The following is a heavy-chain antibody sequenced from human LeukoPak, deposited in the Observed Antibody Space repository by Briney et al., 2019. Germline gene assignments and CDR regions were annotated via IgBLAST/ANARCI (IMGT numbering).Heavy chain of an antibody. V-gene: IGHV3-23*01. Sequence: GGSLRLSCAASGFTFSSYAMSWVRQAPGKGLEWVSATSGSGGSTYYADSVKGRFTISRDNSKNTLYLQMNSLRAEDTAVYYCAKDGAQYYYDSSGYGLDPWGQGTLVTVSS. CDR2: TSGSGGST. CDR3: AKDGAQYYYDSSGYGLDP. D-gene: IGHD3-22*01. CDR1: GFTFSSYA. J-gene: IGHJ5*02.